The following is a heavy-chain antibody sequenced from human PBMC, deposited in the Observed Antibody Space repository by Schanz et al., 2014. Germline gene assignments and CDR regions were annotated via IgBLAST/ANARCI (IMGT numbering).Heavy chain of an antibody. CDR2: IGTSGGT. V-gene: IGHV3-23*01. D-gene: IGHD1-1*01. J-gene: IGHJ4*02. CDR3: ARDQGYTTSLHIFDL. CDR1: GFSFGTYA. Sequence: EVQLLESGGGLVEPGGSLRLSCAASGFSFGTYAMSWVRQAPGKGLEWVSTIGTSGGTNYAESVKGRFTISRDNAKNTLYLQMNRLSAEDTAVYYCARDQGYTTSLHIFDLWGQGTLVTVSS.